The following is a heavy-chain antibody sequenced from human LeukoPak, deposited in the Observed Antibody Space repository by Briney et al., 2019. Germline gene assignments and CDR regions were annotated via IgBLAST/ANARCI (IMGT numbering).Heavy chain of an antibody. J-gene: IGHJ4*02. CDR3: AREVGIGVFDY. D-gene: IGHD2-15*01. CDR2: ISSSSSYI. CDR1: GFTFGSYS. Sequence: AGGSLRLPCAASGFTFGSYSMNWVRQAPGKGLEWVSSISSSSSYIYYADSVKGRFTISRDNAKNSLYLQMNSLRAEDTAVYYRAREVGIGVFDYWGQGTLVTVSS. V-gene: IGHV3-21*01.